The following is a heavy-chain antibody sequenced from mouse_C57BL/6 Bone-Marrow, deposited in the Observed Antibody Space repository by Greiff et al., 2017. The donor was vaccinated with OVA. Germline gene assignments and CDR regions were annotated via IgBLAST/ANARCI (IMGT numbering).Heavy chain of an antibody. J-gene: IGHJ2*01. D-gene: IGHD2-14*01. CDR1: GFTFSSYG. V-gene: IGHV5-6*01. CDR2: ISSGGSYT. Sequence: EVKVVESGGDLVKPGGSLKLSCAASGFTFSSYGMSWVRQTPDKRLEWVATISSGGSYTYYPDSVKGRFTISRDNAKNTLYLQRSSLKSEDTAMYYCARQRYPGYFDYWGQGTTLTVSS. CDR3: ARQRYPGYFDY.